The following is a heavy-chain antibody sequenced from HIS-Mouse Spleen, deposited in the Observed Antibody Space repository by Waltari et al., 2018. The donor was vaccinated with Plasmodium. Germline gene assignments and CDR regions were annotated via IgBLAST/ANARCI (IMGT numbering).Heavy chain of an antibody. D-gene: IGHD3-16*01. CDR3: AKAQGVINFDY. V-gene: IGHV3-30*18. CDR2: KSYDGSNK. Sequence: QVQLVESGGGVVQPGRSLRLSCAASGFTFSSYGMHWVRQAPGKGLEWGAVKSYDGSNKYYADAVKGRFTISRDNSKNTLYLQMNSLRAEDTAVYYCAKAQGVINFDYWGQGTLVTVSS. J-gene: IGHJ4*02. CDR1: GFTFSSYG.